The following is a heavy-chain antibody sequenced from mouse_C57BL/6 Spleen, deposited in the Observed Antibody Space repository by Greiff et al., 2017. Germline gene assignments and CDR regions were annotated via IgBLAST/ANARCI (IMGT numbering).Heavy chain of an antibody. CDR2: ISYDGSN. CDR3: ARDYFDY. CDR1: GYSITSGYY. V-gene: IGHV3-6*01. Sequence: VQLKESGPGLVKPSQSLSLTCSVTGYSITSGYYWNWIRQFPGNKLEWMGYISYDGSNNYNPSLKNRISITRDTSKNQFFLKLNSMTTEDTATYYCARDYFDYWGQGTTLTVSS. J-gene: IGHJ2*01.